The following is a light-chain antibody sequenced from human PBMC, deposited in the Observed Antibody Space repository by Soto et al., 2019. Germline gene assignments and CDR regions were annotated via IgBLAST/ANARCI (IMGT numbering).Light chain of an antibody. CDR3: EAWDDSLSGHV. J-gene: IGLJ1*01. V-gene: IGLV1-47*01. Sequence: QSVLTQPPSASGTPGQTVTIPCSGSRSNIGNNYVCWYQQLPGAAPKLLIYRNTQRPSGVPDRFSGSKSGTAASLAISGLRSEDEADYFCEAWDDSLSGHVFGTGTKVTAL. CDR2: RNT. CDR1: RSNIGNNY.